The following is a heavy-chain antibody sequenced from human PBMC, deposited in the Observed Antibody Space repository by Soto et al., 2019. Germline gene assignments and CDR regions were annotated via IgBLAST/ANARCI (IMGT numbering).Heavy chain of an antibody. CDR3: ARETYYYYGMDV. CDR2: INPNSGGT. CDR1: GYTFTGYY. Sequence: ASVKVSCKASGYTFTGYYMHWVRQAPGQGLEWMGWINPNSGGTNYAQKFQGWVTMTRDTSISTAYMELSRLRSDDKAVYYCARETYYYYGMDVWGQGTTVTVSS. J-gene: IGHJ6*02. V-gene: IGHV1-2*04.